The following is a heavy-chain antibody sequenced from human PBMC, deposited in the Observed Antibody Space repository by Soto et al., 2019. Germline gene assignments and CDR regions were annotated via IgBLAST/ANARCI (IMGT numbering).Heavy chain of an antibody. CDR2: ISYDGNIK. Sequence: QVQPVESGGGVVQPGRSLRLSGTAAGITLSTYGMHWVRQAPGKGLEWVAGISYDGNIKDYADSVKGRFTISRDNSKNTRYVQMNSLRAEDTAVYSCAGGDSGPYYFAYWGHGTLVPVSS. J-gene: IGHJ4*01. V-gene: IGHV3-30*03. CDR3: AGGDSGPYYFAY. D-gene: IGHD2-21*02. CDR1: GITLSTYG.